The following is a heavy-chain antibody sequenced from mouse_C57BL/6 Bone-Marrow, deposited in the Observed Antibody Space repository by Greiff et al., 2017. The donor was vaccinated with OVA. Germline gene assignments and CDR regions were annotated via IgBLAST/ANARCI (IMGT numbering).Heavy chain of an antibody. CDR1: GYTFTGYW. D-gene: IGHD2-3*01. V-gene: IGHV1-9*01. CDR3: ARKSYDQERFIAY. J-gene: IGHJ3*01. Sequence: VQLQQSGAELMKPGASVKFSCKASGYTFTGYWIEWVKQRPGHGLEWIGVILPGSGSTNYNEKFKGKATFTADTSSNTAYMQLSSLTTEDSAFYYSARKSYDQERFIAYWGQGTLVTVSA. CDR2: ILPGSGST.